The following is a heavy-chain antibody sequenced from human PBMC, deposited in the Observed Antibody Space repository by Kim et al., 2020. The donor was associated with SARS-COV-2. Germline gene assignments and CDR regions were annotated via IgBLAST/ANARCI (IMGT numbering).Heavy chain of an antibody. CDR2: IIPIFGTA. V-gene: IGHV1-69*13. Sequence: SVKVSCKASGGTFSSYAISWVRQAPGQGLEWMGGIIPIFGTANYAQKFQGRVTITADESTSTAYMELSSLRSEDTAVYYCARGYDSTSRAFDIWGQGTMVTVSS. CDR1: GGTFSSYA. J-gene: IGHJ3*02. CDR3: ARGYDSTSRAFDI. D-gene: IGHD3-22*01.